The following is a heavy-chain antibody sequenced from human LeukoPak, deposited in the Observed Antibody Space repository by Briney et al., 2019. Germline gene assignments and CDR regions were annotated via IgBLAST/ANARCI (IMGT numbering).Heavy chain of an antibody. Sequence: GGSLRLSCAASGFTFSSYWMSWVRQAPGKGLEWVANIKQDGSEKYYVDSVKGRFTISRDNAKNSLYLQMNGLRADDTAVYYCAREQGAVAGDYWGQGTLVTVSS. CDR3: AREQGAVAGDY. J-gene: IGHJ4*02. CDR1: GFTFSSYW. V-gene: IGHV3-7*01. CDR2: IKQDGSEK. D-gene: IGHD6-19*01.